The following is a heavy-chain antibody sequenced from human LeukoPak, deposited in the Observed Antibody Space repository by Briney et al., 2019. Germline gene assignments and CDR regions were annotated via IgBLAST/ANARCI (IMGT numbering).Heavy chain of an antibody. CDR3: ARTSLLYYYYGMDV. J-gene: IGHJ6*02. CDR2: IYYSGST. CDR1: GGSLSSSSYY. Sequence: SETLSLTCTVSGGSLSSSSYYWGWIRQPPGKGLEWIGSIYYSGSTYYNPSHKSRVTISVDTSKNQFSLKLSSVTAADTAVYYCARTSLLYYYYGMDVWGQGTTVTVSS. V-gene: IGHV4-39*07. D-gene: IGHD2-21*02.